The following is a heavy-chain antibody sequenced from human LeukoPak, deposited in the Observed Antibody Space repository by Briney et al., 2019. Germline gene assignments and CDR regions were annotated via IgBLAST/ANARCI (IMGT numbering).Heavy chain of an antibody. CDR1: GFTFRTYG. V-gene: IGHV3-33*01. D-gene: IGHD3-10*02. CDR2: IWYDGSNK. CDR3: ARDLHYYVAMDV. Sequence: GGSLRLSCAASGFTFRTYGMHWVRQAPGKGLEWLGIIWYDGSNKYYADSVKGRFTISRDNSQNTLYLQMNSLRAEDTALYYCARDLHYYVAMDVWGQGTTVTVSS. J-gene: IGHJ6*02.